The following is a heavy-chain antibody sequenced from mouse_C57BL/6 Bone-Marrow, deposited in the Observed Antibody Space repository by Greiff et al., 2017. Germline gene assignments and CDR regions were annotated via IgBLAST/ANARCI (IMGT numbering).Heavy chain of an antibody. Sequence: EVKLQESGTVLARPGASVKMSCKTSGYTFTSYWMHWVKQRPGQGLEWIGAIYPGNSDTSYNQKFKGKAKLTAVTSASTAYMELSSLTNEDSAVYYCTRGYYYGSIYYAMDYWGQGTSVTVSS. J-gene: IGHJ4*01. CDR3: TRGYYYGSIYYAMDY. V-gene: IGHV1-5*01. CDR2: IYPGNSDT. CDR1: GYTFTSYW. D-gene: IGHD1-1*01.